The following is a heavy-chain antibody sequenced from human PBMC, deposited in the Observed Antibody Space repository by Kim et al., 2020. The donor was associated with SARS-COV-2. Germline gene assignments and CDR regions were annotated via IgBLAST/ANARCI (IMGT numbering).Heavy chain of an antibody. Sequence: GGSLRLSCAASGFAFSNYEMNWVRQAPGKGLEWVSYISGSGGTIFYADSVKGRFTISRDNAKNSLYLQMNNLRAEDTAVYYCASTDHYHYYDLDVWGQGTTVTVSS. V-gene: IGHV3-48*03. J-gene: IGHJ6*02. CDR3: ASTDHYHYYDLDV. CDR1: GFAFSNYE. CDR2: ISGSGGTI.